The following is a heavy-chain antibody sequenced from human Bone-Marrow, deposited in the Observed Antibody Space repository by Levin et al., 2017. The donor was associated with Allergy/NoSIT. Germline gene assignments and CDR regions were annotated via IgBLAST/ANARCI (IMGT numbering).Heavy chain of an antibody. CDR2: MNPNSGNT. Sequence: ASVKVSCKASGYTFTSYDINWVRQATGQGLEWMGWMNPNSGNTGYAQKFQGRVTMTRNTSISTAYMELSSLRSEDTAVYYCARGFTYYDFWSGWRPRYYYYYGMDVWGQGTTVTVSS. J-gene: IGHJ6*02. CDR1: GYTFTSYD. D-gene: IGHD3-3*01. V-gene: IGHV1-8*01. CDR3: ARGFTYYDFWSGWRPRYYYYYGMDV.